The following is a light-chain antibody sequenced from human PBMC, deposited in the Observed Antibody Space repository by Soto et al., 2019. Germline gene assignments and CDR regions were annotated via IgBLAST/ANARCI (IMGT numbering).Light chain of an antibody. Sequence: EIVLTQSPGTLSLSPGERATLSCRASQSGSSNYLAWYQQKPGQAPRLLIYGASRGAAGIPYRFSGSGSGPDFTLTHSRLVPEDFAVYFCQQYGRAPMFTFGQGTKLEIK. CDR2: GAS. CDR3: QQYGRAPMFT. V-gene: IGKV3-20*01. J-gene: IGKJ2*01. CDR1: QSGSSNY.